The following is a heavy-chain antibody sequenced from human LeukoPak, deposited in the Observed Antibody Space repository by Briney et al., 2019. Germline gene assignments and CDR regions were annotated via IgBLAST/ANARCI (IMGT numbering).Heavy chain of an antibody. D-gene: IGHD3-22*01. CDR3: AKDHESDGYPCLDH. J-gene: IGHJ4*02. V-gene: IGHV3-23*01. CDR1: GFTFSSYA. Sequence: PGGSLRLSCAASGFTFSSYAMSWVRQAPGKGLEWVSAISGSGGSTYYADSVRGRFTISRDNSRNTLSLQMDSLRAEDTAVYYCAKDHESDGYPCLDHWGLGTLVTVSS. CDR2: ISGSGGST.